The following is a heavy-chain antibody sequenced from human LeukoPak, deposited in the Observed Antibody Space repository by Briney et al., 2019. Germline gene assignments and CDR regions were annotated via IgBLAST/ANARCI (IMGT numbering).Heavy chain of an antibody. CDR1: GFTLSSYG. Sequence: GGSLRLSCAASGFTLSSYGMSWVRQAPEKGLEWVSTISASGGSTYYADSVKGRFTISRDNSKNTLYLQMNSLRAEDTAVYYCAKPIETAMVAMGIFDYWGQGTLVTVSS. CDR2: ISASGGST. V-gene: IGHV3-23*01. J-gene: IGHJ4*02. CDR3: AKPIETAMVAMGIFDY. D-gene: IGHD5-18*01.